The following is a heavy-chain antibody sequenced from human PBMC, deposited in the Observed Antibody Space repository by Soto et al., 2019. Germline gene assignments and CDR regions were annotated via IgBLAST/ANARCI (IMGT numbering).Heavy chain of an antibody. Sequence: PGGSLRLSCATSGFTFSNYAMHWVRQAPGKGLEWVAVISYDGSIKYYADSVKGRFTISRDHSKNTLYLQLNSLGLEDTAVYYCARDIAASGNNWLDPWGLGTLVTVPQ. CDR2: ISYDGSIK. CDR1: GFTFSNYA. D-gene: IGHD6-13*01. J-gene: IGHJ5*02. CDR3: ARDIAASGNNWLDP. V-gene: IGHV3-30-3*01.